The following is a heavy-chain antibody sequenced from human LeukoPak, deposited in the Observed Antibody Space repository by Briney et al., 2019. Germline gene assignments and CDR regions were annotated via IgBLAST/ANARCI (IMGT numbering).Heavy chain of an antibody. D-gene: IGHD6-19*01. J-gene: IGHJ2*01. V-gene: IGHV1-18*01. CDR3: SRDSSGWSSNRYWYCDL. CDR2: ISPYNGNT. Sequence: GASVKVSCKASGYTFTGYYIRWVRQAPGQGLEWMGWISPYNGNTNYAQKFQGRVTMTTDTSTSTAYMELRSLRSDDTAVYYCSRDSSGWSSNRYWYCDLWGRGTVVSVS. CDR1: GYTFTGYY.